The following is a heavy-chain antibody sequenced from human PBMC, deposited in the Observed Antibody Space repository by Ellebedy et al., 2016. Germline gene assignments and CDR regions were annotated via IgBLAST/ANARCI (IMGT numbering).Heavy chain of an antibody. CDR3: ARARIDY. V-gene: IGHV3-21*01. CDR1: GFTFSNFA. J-gene: IGHJ4*01. Sequence: GESLKISCVVSGFTFSNFAMSWVRQAPGKGLEWVSSISRTGSYIYYADSVKGRFTISRDNVKNSLYLQMNSLRVEDTAIYYCARARIDYWGHGTLVIVSS. CDR2: ISRTGSYI.